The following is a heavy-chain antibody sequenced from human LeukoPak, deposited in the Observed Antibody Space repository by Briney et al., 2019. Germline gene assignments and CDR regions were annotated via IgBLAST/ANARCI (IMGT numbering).Heavy chain of an antibody. D-gene: IGHD1-14*01. CDR1: GFTVITND. V-gene: IGHV3-53*01. Sequence: GGSPRLSCAASGFTVITNDMTWVRQAPGKGLEWVSVLYSDGNTKYADSVQGRFTISRDNSKNTLYLEMNSLSPDDTAVYYCARGVEPLAANTLAYWGQGSLVTVSS. J-gene: IGHJ4*02. CDR3: ARGVEPLAANTLAY. CDR2: LYSDGNT.